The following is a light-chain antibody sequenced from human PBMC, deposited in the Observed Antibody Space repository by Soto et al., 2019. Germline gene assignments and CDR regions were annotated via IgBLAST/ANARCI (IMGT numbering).Light chain of an antibody. Sequence: DIQMTQSPSSLSASVGDRVTITCRASQSISSYLNWYQQKPGKAPKLLIYAASSLQSGVPSRFSGSGSGTDFTLTISSLQPEDFATYYCQQYDNLPLTFGGGTKGGYQ. V-gene: IGKV1-39*01. CDR3: QQYDNLPLT. CDR1: QSISSY. CDR2: AAS. J-gene: IGKJ4*01.